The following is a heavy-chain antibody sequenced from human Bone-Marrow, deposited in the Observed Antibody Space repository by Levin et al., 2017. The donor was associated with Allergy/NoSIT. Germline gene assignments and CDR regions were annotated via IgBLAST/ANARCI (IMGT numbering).Heavy chain of an antibody. CDR3: ARLGTVVVPANVNWFDP. J-gene: IGHJ5*02. Sequence: GESLKISCKGSGYSFTSYWIGWVRQMPGKGLEWMGIIYPGDSDTRYSPSFQGQVTISADKSISTAYLQWSSLKASDTAMYYCARLGTVVVPANVNWFDPWGQGTLVTVSS. D-gene: IGHD2-2*01. V-gene: IGHV5-51*01. CDR2: IYPGDSDT. CDR1: GYSFTSYW.